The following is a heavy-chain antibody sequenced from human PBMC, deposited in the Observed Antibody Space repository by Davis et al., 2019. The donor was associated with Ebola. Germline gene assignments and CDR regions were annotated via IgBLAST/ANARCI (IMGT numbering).Heavy chain of an antibody. CDR2: INPSGGST. CDR3: ATDRVEMTTIVGGNWFDP. J-gene: IGHJ5*02. V-gene: IGHV1-46*01. Sequence: AASVKVSCKASGYTFTGYYMHWVRQAPGQGLEWMGIINPSGGSTSYAQKFQGRVTMTRDTSTSTVYMELSSLRSEDTAVYYCATDRVEMTTIVGGNWFDPWGQGTLVTVSS. CDR1: GYTFTGYY. D-gene: IGHD5-24*01.